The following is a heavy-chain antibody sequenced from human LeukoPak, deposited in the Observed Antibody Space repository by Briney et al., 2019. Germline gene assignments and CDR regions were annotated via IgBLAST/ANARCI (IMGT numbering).Heavy chain of an antibody. V-gene: IGHV3-7*04. CDR3: ARVYCSGASCSSYFDY. J-gene: IGHJ4*02. CDR1: GFTFSSYW. Sequence: GGPLRLSCAASGFTFSSYWMSWVRQAPGKGLDWVANINQDGSEKYYMDSVRGRFTISRDNAKNSLSLQMNSLRAEDTAVYYCARVYCSGASCSSYFDYWGQGTLVTVSS. D-gene: IGHD2-15*01. CDR2: INQDGSEK.